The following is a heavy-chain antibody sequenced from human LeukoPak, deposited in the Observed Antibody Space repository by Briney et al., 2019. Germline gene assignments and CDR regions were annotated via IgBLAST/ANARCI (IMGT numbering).Heavy chain of an antibody. CDR3: ARQGYSYGYSGAFDI. J-gene: IGHJ3*02. V-gene: IGHV5-51*01. Sequence: GESLKISCKGSGYSFTSYWIGWVRQMPGKGLEGMGIIYPGDSDTRYSPSFQGQVTISADKSISTAYLQWSSLKASDTAMYYCARQGYSYGYSGAFDIWGQGTVVTVSS. CDR2: IYPGDSDT. D-gene: IGHD5-18*01. CDR1: GYSFTSYW.